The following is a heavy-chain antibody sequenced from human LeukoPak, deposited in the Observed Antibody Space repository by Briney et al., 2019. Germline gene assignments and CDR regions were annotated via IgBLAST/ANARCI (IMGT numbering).Heavy chain of an antibody. Sequence: GGSLRLSCASSGFTFSSYSMNWVRQAPGKGLEWVSSISSSSSYIYYADSVTGPFTISRDNAKNSLYLQMNSLRAEDTAVYYCARATFPEYYFDSWGQGTLVTVSS. CDR2: ISSSSSYI. D-gene: IGHD2/OR15-2a*01. V-gene: IGHV3-21*01. J-gene: IGHJ4*02. CDR1: GFTFSSYS. CDR3: ARATFPEYYFDS.